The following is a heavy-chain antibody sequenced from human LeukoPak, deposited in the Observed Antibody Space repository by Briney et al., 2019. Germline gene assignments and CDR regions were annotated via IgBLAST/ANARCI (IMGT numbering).Heavy chain of an antibody. Sequence: GGSLRLSCAASGFIFSLYGMHWVRRAQGKGLEWVASIWHDGTDNYYADSVKGRFTISRDNSKNTLYLQMSSLRADVTAVYYCAKGPPGDTTGWYHPDWGQGTLVTASS. D-gene: IGHD6-19*01. CDR2: IWHDGTDN. CDR3: AKGPPGDTTGWYHPD. CDR1: GFIFSLYG. V-gene: IGHV3-33*06. J-gene: IGHJ4*02.